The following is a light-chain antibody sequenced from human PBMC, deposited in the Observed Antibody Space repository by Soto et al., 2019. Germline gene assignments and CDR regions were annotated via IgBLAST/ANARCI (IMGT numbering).Light chain of an antibody. Sequence: EIVMTQSPATLSVSPGERATLSCRASQSVSSNLAWYQQKPGQAPRLLIYGASTRATGIPARFSGSGSGTEFTLTISSLQPEDFATYFCQQRSNWPITFGQGTRLEN. CDR2: GAS. CDR3: QQRSNWPIT. CDR1: QSVSSN. V-gene: IGKV3-15*01. J-gene: IGKJ5*01.